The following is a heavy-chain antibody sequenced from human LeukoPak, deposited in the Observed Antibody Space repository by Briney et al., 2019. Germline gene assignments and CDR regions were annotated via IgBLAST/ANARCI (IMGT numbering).Heavy chain of an antibody. D-gene: IGHD4-17*01. V-gene: IGHV3-43*01. CDR3: AKDDDYGDYFDY. Sequence: GGSLRLSCAASGFTFDDYTMHWVRQAPGKGLEWVSLISWDGGSTYYADSVKGRFTISRDNSKNSLYLQMNSLRTEDTALYYCAKDDDYGDYFDYWGQGALVTVSS. J-gene: IGHJ4*02. CDR1: GFTFDDYT. CDR2: ISWDGGST.